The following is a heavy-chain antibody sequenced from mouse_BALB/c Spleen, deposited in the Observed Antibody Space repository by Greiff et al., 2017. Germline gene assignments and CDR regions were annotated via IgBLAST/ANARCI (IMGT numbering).Heavy chain of an antibody. V-gene: IGHV3-6*02. Sequence: DVQLQESGPGLVKPSQSLSLTCSVTGYSITSGYYWNWIRQFPGNKLEWMGYISYDGSNNYNPSLKNRISITRDTSKNQFFLKLNSVTTEDTATYYCARVDYYGNPYYFDYWGQGTTLTVSS. D-gene: IGHD2-1*01. J-gene: IGHJ2*01. CDR3: ARVDYYGNPYYFDY. CDR2: ISYDGSN. CDR1: GYSITSGYY.